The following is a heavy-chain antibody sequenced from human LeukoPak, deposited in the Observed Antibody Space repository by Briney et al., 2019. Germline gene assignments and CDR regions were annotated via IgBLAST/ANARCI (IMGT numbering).Heavy chain of an antibody. CDR3: ARDRVRGDMGV. V-gene: IGHV3-21*01. CDR2: ISSSSSYI. D-gene: IGHD3-10*01. Sequence: PGGSLRLFCAASGFTFSSYSMNWVRQAPGKGLEWVSSISSSSSYIYYAASVQGRFTISRDNAKNSLYLQMNSLRAEDTAVYYCARDRVRGDMGVWGKGTTVTVSS. CDR1: GFTFSSYS. J-gene: IGHJ6*03.